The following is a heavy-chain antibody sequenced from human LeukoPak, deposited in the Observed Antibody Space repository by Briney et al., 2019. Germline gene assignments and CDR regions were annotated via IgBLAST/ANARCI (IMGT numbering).Heavy chain of an antibody. V-gene: IGHV3-30*04. J-gene: IGHJ4*02. CDR3: ARARPSMWIDY. D-gene: IGHD5-12*01. CDR1: GFTFSSYA. Sequence: GGSLRLSCAASGFTFSSYAMYWVRQAPGKGLEWVAVISYDGSDKFYADSVKGRFTISRDSSKNTLYLQMNSLRPKDTAVYYCARARPSMWIDYWGQGTLVTVSS. CDR2: ISYDGSDK.